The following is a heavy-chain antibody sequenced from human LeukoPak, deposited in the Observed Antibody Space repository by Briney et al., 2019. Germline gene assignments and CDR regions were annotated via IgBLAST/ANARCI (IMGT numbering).Heavy chain of an antibody. J-gene: IGHJ4*02. V-gene: IGHV3-30*02. D-gene: IGHD7-27*01. CDR2: IRFDGSNR. Sequence: GGSLRLSCAASGFTFSNYGMHWVRQAPGKGLEWVAFIRFDGSNRYHADSVMGRFTISRDNSKNTLYLQMNRLSAEDTAVYHCAKGRGYYLGSAFDYWGQGTLVTVSS. CDR1: GFTFSNYG. CDR3: AKGRGYYLGSAFDY.